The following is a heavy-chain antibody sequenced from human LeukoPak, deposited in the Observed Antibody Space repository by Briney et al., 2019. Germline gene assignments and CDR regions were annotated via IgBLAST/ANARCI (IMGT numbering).Heavy chain of an antibody. CDR1: GGSVSSINYY. CDR3: AGYGSGSYHKAFDY. V-gene: IGHV4-61*01. CDR2: IYFGGST. Sequence: SETLSLTCTVSGGSVSSINYYWGWIRQPPGKGLEWIGYIYFGGSTNYNPSLQSRVTISVDTSRNQFSLKLNSVTAADTAVYYCAGYGSGSYHKAFDYWGQGTLVTVSS. J-gene: IGHJ4*02. D-gene: IGHD3-10*01.